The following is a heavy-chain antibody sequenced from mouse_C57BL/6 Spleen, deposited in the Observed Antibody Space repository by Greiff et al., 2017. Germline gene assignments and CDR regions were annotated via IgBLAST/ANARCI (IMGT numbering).Heavy chain of an antibody. J-gene: IGHJ4*01. D-gene: IGHD2-3*01. CDR2: IWGDGST. CDR3: ALYDEKPLGYAMDY. Sequence: VQLQESGPGLVAPSQSLSITCTVSGFSLTSSGVSWVRQPPGKGLEWLGVIWGDGSTNYHSALISRLSISKDNSKSQVFLKLNSLQTDDTATYYCALYDEKPLGYAMDYWGQGTSVTVSS. V-gene: IGHV2-3*01. CDR1: GFSLTSSG.